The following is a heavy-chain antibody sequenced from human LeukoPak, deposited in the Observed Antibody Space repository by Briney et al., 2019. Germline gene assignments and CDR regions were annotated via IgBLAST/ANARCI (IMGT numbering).Heavy chain of an antibody. CDR3: ARDRTTGGYSFGYDY. D-gene: IGHD5-18*01. Sequence: GASVKVSCKASGYTFTSYGISWVQQAPGQGLEWMGRISGYNGNTKHAQNLQGRVTMTTDTSTSSAYMELRSPRSDDTAVYYCARDRTTGGYSFGYDYWGQGTLVTVSS. V-gene: IGHV1-18*01. CDR1: GYTFTSYG. J-gene: IGHJ4*02. CDR2: ISGYNGNT.